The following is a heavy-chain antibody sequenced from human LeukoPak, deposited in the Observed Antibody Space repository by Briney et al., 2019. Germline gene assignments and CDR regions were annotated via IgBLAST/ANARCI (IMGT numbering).Heavy chain of an antibody. CDR2: VKQDGSEK. V-gene: IGHV3-7*01. Sequence: PGGSLRLSCAASGFTFSSYCMSWVRQAPGKGLEWVANVKQDGSEKYYVDSVKGRFTISRDNAENSLYLQMNGLRAEETAVYYCARDPAWATHDYWGQGTLVTVSS. D-gene: IGHD2-15*01. CDR1: GFTFSSYC. J-gene: IGHJ4*02. CDR3: ARDPAWATHDY.